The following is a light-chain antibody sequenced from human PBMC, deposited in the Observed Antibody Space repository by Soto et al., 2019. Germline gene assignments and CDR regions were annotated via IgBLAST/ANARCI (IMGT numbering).Light chain of an antibody. CDR3: QQSYSTPIT. CDR1: QDISNY. Sequence: DIKMTQSPSSLSASVGGGVTITCQASQDISNYLNWYQQKPGKAPKLMIYASSSLQSGVPSRFSGSGSGADFILTISSLQSEDVATYYCQQSYSTPITLGQGTRLEIK. V-gene: IGKV1-39*01. CDR2: ASS. J-gene: IGKJ5*01.